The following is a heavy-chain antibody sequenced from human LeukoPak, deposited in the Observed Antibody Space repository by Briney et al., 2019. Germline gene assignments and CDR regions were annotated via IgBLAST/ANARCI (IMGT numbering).Heavy chain of an antibody. Sequence: GGSLRLSYAASGFTFSSYAMNWVRQAPGKGLEWVSAISGSGGSTYYADSVKGRFTISRDNSKNTLYLQMNSLRAEDTAVYYCARRNWGSTFDYWGQGTLVTVSS. V-gene: IGHV3-23*01. CDR1: GFTFSSYA. J-gene: IGHJ4*02. D-gene: IGHD7-27*01. CDR2: ISGSGGST. CDR3: ARRNWGSTFDY.